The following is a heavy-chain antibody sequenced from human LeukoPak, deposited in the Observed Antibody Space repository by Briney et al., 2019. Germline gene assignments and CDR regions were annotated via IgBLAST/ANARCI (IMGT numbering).Heavy chain of an antibody. CDR1: GYTFTGYY. CDR3: ARVPPASKYSSGLPL. D-gene: IGHD6-19*01. J-gene: IGHJ4*02. CDR2: INPNSGGT. V-gene: IGHV1-2*02. Sequence: GASVKVSCKASGYTFTGYYMHWVRQAPGQGLEWMGWINPNSGGTNYAQKFQGRVTMTRDTSISTAYMELSRLRSDDTAVYYCARVPPASKYSSGLPLWGQGTLVTVSS.